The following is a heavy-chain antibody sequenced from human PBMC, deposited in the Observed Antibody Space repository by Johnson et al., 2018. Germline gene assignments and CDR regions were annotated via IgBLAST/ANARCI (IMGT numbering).Heavy chain of an antibody. CDR1: GGSISSYY. J-gene: IGHJ6*02. CDR2: IYYSGST. D-gene: IGHD3-3*01. Sequence: QVQLQESGPGLVKPSETLSLTCTVSGGSISSYYWSWIRQPPGKGLEWIGYIYYSGSTNYNPSLKSRFTISVDTSKNQFSLKLSSVTAADTAVYYWARGYYDFWSGYWGYYGMDVWGQGTTVTVSS. CDR3: ARGYYDFWSGYWGYYGMDV. V-gene: IGHV4-59*01.